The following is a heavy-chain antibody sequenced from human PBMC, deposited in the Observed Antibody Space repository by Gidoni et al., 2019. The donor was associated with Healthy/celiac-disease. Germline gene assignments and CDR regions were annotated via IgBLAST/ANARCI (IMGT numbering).Heavy chain of an antibody. J-gene: IGHJ4*02. CDR2: ISGSGGST. V-gene: IGHV3-23*01. CDR3: AKDTILEWLYDY. Sequence: EVQLLESGGGLVQPGGSLRLSCAASGFTFSSYAMSWVRPATGKGLEWVSAISGSGGSTYYADSVKGRFTISRDNSKNTLYLQMNSLRAEDTAVYYCAKDTILEWLYDYWGQGTLVTVSS. CDR1: GFTFSSYA. D-gene: IGHD3-3*01.